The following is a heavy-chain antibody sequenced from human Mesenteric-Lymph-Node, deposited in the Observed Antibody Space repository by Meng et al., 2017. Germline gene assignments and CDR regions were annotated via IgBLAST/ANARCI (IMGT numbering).Heavy chain of an antibody. CDR2: INSDGSST. J-gene: IGHJ6*02. CDR1: GFTFSSYW. Sequence: GGSLRLSCAASGFTFSSYWMHWVRQAPGKGLVWVSRINSDGSSTSYADSVKGRFTISRDNAKNTLYLQMNSLRAEDTAVYYCSKVWETSGSYSPADYYYYYGMDVWGQGTTVTVSS. V-gene: IGHV3-74*01. D-gene: IGHD1-26*01. CDR3: SKVWETSGSYSPADYYYYYGMDV.